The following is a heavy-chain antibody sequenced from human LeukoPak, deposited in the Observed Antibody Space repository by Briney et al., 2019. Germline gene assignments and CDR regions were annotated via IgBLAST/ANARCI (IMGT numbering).Heavy chain of an antibody. CDR3: ARVGYYASGPFSYFDY. V-gene: IGHV3-30-3*01. Sequence: GGSLRLSCAASGFTFSRYPMHWVRQAPGKGLEWVAVISYDGSNKYYADSVKGRFTISRDSSENTLYLQMNSLRVEDTAVYYCARVGYYASGPFSYFDYWGQGTLVTVSS. CDR2: ISYDGSNK. CDR1: GFTFSRYP. D-gene: IGHD3-10*01. J-gene: IGHJ4*02.